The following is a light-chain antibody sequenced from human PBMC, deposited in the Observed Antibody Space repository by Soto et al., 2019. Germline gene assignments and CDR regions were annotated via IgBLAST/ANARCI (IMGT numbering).Light chain of an antibody. CDR3: QQLYTLPFT. V-gene: IGKV1-9*01. Sequence: DIQLTQSPSLLSASIGDRVTITCRASHDISTFLAWYQQKPGKAPKLLIYEASTLQSGVPSRFSGSGSGTEFTLTTSGLLPEDFAAYHCQQLYTLPFTFGQGTRL. CDR2: EAS. CDR1: HDISTF. J-gene: IGKJ5*01.